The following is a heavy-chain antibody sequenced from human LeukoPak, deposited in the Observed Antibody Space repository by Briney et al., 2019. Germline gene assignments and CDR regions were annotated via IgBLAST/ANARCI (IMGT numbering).Heavy chain of an antibody. CDR1: GFTFSNFA. V-gene: IGHV3-23*01. CDR2: ISGSGSGT. Sequence: GGSLRLSCAASGFTFSNFAMSWVRQAPEKGLEWVSGISGSGSGTYYADSVKGRSTISRDKSKSTLYLQMNSLRAEDTALYYCAKGTGTFLYTMDVWGQGTTVTVSS. CDR3: AKGTGTFLYTMDV. D-gene: IGHD4-17*01. J-gene: IGHJ6*02.